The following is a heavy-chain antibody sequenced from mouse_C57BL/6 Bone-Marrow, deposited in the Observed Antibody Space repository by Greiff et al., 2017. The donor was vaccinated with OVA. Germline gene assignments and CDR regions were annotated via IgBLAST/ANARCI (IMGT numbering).Heavy chain of an antibody. J-gene: IGHJ4*01. CDR1: GYTFTSYW. CDR3: ARPYDYDRDYYAMDY. D-gene: IGHD2-4*01. Sequence: VQLQQSGAELVKPGASVKLSCKASGYTFTSYWMYWVKQRPGQGLEWIGMIHPNSGSTNYNEKFKSKATLTVDKSSSTAYMQLSSLTSEDSAVYYCARPYDYDRDYYAMDYWGQGTSVTVSS. V-gene: IGHV1-64*01. CDR2: IHPNSGST.